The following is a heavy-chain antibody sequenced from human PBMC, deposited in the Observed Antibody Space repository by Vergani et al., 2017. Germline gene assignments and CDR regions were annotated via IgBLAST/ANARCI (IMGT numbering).Heavy chain of an antibody. J-gene: IGHJ6*03. D-gene: IGHD2-2*01. V-gene: IGHV1-18*01. CDR3: ARAVQYCTSTSCYPTYYYYMDV. Sequence: QVQLVQSGAEVKKPGASVKVSCKASGYTFTSYGISWVRQAPGQGLEWMGWISGYNGNTHYVGNFQGRVNMTTDTATSTAYMGLRSLRADDTAVYYCARAVQYCTSTSCYPTYYYYMDVWGKGTTVIVSS. CDR2: ISGYNGNT. CDR1: GYTFTSYG.